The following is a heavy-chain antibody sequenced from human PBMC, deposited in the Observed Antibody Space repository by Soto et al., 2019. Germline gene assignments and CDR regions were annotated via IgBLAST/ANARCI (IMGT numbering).Heavy chain of an antibody. CDR1: GYTFTSYD. CDR2: MNPNSGNT. V-gene: IGHV1-8*01. Sequence: QVQLLQSGAEVKKPGASVKVSCKASGYTFTSYDINWVRQATGQGLEWMGWMNPNSGNTGYAQKFQGRVTMTRNTSISTAYMELSSLRSEDTAVYCCARGLLSGGVDYFDYWGQGTLVTVSS. D-gene: IGHD3-3*01. CDR3: ARGLLSGGVDYFDY. J-gene: IGHJ4*02.